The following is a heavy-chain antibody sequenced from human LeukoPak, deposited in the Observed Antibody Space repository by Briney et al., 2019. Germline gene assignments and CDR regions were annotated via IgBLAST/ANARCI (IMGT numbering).Heavy chain of an antibody. Sequence: ASVKVSCKASGYTFTSYGISWVRQAPGQGLEWMGWISAYNGNTNYAQKLQGRVTMTTDTSTSTAYMELRSLRSDDTAVYYCARWEVPAAYYYYGMDVWGQGTTVTVSS. V-gene: IGHV1-18*01. CDR3: ARWEVPAAYYYYGMDV. J-gene: IGHJ6*02. CDR1: GYTFTSYG. CDR2: ISAYNGNT. D-gene: IGHD2-2*01.